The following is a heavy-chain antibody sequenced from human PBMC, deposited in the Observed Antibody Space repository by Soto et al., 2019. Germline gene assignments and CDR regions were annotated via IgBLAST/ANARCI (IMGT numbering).Heavy chain of an antibody. D-gene: IGHD3-9*01. CDR3: ARGRFRVAYDILTGYSPNQWFDP. V-gene: IGHV1-8*01. J-gene: IGHJ5*02. CDR2: MNPNSGNT. Sequence: GASVKVSCKASGYTFTSYDINWVRQATGQGLEWIGSMNPNSGNTGYAQKFQGRVTMTRNTSISTAYMELSSLRSEDTAVYYCARGRFRVAYDILTGYSPNQWFDPWGQGTLVTVSS. CDR1: GYTFTSYD.